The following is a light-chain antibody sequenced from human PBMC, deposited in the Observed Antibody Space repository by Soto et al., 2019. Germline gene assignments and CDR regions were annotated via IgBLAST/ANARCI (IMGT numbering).Light chain of an antibody. J-gene: IGKJ1*01. Sequence: EIVLTQSPGTLSLSPGDRATLSCRASQSINGNYLHWYQQKPGQAPRLLIFGTSSRATGIPDRFIGGGSGTDFTLTISRLEPEYFAVYYCQQCGSLPGTFGQGTKVESK. V-gene: IGKV3-20*01. CDR3: QQCGSLPGT. CDR2: GTS. CDR1: QSINGNY.